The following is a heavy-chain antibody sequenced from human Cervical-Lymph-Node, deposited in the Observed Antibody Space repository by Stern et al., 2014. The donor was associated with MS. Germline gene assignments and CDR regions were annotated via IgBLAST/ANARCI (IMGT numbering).Heavy chain of an antibody. CDR1: GDTISNLG. D-gene: IGHD3-10*01. Sequence: VQLVESGAEVKKPGSSVKVSCKASGDTISNLGINWLRQAPGQRIEWMGGIVPMFGPPNYAQKFLGRFTITEDRSTNTAHMELSTLTFEDTAVYYCARGRGDYDSNWFDSWGQGTLVTVSS. V-gene: IGHV1-69*06. CDR3: ARGRGDYDSNWFDS. CDR2: IVPMFGPP. J-gene: IGHJ5*01.